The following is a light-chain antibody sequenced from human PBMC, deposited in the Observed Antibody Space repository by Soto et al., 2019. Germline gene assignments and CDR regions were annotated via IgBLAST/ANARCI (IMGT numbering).Light chain of an antibody. J-gene: IGLJ3*02. CDR2: EVS. CDR3: SSITTSNTQL. CDR1: SSDIGRFNY. Sequence: QSVLTQPASVSGSPGQSITISCTGTSSDIGRFNYVSWYQQHPGKVPKLMIYEVSNRPSGVSNRFSGSKSGNTASLTISGLQAEDGGVYYGSSITTSNTQLFGGGTTLTVL. V-gene: IGLV2-14*01.